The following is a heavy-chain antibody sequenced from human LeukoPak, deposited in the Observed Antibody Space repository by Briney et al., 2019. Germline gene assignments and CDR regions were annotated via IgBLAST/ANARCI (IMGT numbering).Heavy chain of an antibody. Sequence: GGSLRLSCAASGFTFSSYAMSWVRQAPGKGLEWVSAISGSGGSTYYADSVKGRFTISRDNAKNSLYLQMNSLRAEDTAVYYCARAGYPARGWFDPWGQGTLVTVSS. D-gene: IGHD3-9*01. CDR3: ARAGYPARGWFDP. CDR2: ISGSGGST. V-gene: IGHV3-23*01. J-gene: IGHJ5*02. CDR1: GFTFSSYA.